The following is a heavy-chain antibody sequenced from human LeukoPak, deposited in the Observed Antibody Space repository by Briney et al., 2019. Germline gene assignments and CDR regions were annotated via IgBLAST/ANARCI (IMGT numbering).Heavy chain of an antibody. J-gene: IGHJ4*02. Sequence: GGSLRLSCAASGFTFSSYEMNWVRQAPGKGLEWVAFIRYDGSNKYYADSVKGRFTISRDNSKNTLYLQMNSLRAEDTAVYYCAKDIPPCSGGSCYSGFYDYWGQGTLVTVSS. D-gene: IGHD2-15*01. V-gene: IGHV3-30*02. CDR1: GFTFSSYE. CDR3: AKDIPPCSGGSCYSGFYDY. CDR2: IRYDGSNK.